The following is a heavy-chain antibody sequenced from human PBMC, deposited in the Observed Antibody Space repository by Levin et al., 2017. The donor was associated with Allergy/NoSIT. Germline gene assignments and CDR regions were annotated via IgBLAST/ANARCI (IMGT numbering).Heavy chain of an antibody. CDR3: ARGSGAIAAAGIDY. J-gene: IGHJ4*02. V-gene: IGHV4-34*01. Sequence: KASETLSLTCAVYGGSFSGYYWSWIRQPPGKGLEWIGEINHSGSTNYNPSLKSRVTISVDTSKNQFSLKLSSVTAADTAVYYCARGSGAIAAAGIDYWGQGTLVTVSS. D-gene: IGHD6-13*01. CDR2: INHSGST. CDR1: GGSFSGYY.